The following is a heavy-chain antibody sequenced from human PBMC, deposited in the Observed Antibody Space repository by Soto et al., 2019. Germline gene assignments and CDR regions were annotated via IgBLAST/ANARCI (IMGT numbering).Heavy chain of an antibody. J-gene: IGHJ6*03. CDR3: ARVAGYFSDYYYYMDV. Sequence: ASVKGSCKASGYTFTSYGISWVRQAPGQGLEWMGWISAYNGNTIYAQKLQGRVTMTTDTSTSTAYMELRSLRSDDTAVYYCARVAGYFSDYYYYMDVWGKGTTVTVSS. CDR2: ISAYNGNT. D-gene: IGHD1-1*01. V-gene: IGHV1-18*01. CDR1: GYTFTSYG.